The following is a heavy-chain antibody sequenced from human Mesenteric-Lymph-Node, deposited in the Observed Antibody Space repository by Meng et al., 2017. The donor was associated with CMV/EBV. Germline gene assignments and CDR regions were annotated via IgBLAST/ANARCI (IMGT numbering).Heavy chain of an antibody. J-gene: IGHJ2*01. D-gene: IGHD6-25*01. CDR1: GDSISNSY. CDR3: ARVDPQAAAVYYWYFDL. Sequence: SETLSLTCTVSGDSISNSYWVWIRQPPGKGLEWIGHVHYSGSTDYNPSLKSRVTISIDTSTNQFSLQLSSVTAADTALYYCARVDPQAAAVYYWYFDLWGRGTLVTVSS. CDR2: VHYSGST. V-gene: IGHV4-59*01.